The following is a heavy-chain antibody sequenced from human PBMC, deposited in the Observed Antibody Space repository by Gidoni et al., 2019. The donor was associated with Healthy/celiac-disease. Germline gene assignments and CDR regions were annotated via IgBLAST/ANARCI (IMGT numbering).Heavy chain of an antibody. CDR3: AKEGGAVTTGTTDDAFDI. D-gene: IGHD1-1*01. CDR1: GFTCRRYA. V-gene: IGHV3-23*01. Sequence: EVQLLESGGGLVQPGGSLRLACAASGFTCRRYARSWVRQAPGKGLEWVSAISGSGGSTYYADSVKGRFTISRDNSKNTLYLQMNSLRAEDTAVYYCAKEGGAVTTGTTDDAFDIWGQGTMVTVSS. CDR2: ISGSGGST. J-gene: IGHJ3*02.